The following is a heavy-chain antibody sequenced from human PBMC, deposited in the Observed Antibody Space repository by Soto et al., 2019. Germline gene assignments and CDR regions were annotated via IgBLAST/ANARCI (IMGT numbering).Heavy chain of an antibody. J-gene: IGHJ5*02. CDR2: INHSGST. V-gene: IGHV4-34*01. D-gene: IGHD6-13*01. Sequence: KHSETLSLSFAVYGGSFCGYYWSCIHQPPVKGLEWIGEINHSGSTKYNPSLKSRVTISVDTSKNQFSLNLSSVTAADTAVYYCARGPNEIAATVHNWFDPWGQGTLVTVSS. CDR3: ARGPNEIAATVHNWFDP. CDR1: GGSFCGYY.